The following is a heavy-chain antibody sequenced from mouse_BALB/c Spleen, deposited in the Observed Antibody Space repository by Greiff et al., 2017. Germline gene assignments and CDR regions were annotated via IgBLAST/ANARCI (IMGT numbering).Heavy chain of an antibody. CDR2: ISNLAYSI. V-gene: IGHV5-15*02. J-gene: IGHJ4*01. Sequence: EVKLVESGGGLVKPGGSLKLSCAASGFTFSDYGMAWVRQAPGKGPEWVAFISNLAYSIYYADTVTGRFTISRENAKNTLYLEMSSLRSEDTAMYYCARVTGGYAMDYWGQGTSVTVSS. CDR1: GFTFSDYG. D-gene: IGHD4-1*01. CDR3: ARVTGGYAMDY.